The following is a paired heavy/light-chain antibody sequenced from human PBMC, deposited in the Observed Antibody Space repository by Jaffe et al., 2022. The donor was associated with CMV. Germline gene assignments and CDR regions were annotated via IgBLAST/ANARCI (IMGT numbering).Light chain of an antibody. Sequence: DIQMTQSPSTLSASVGDTVTITCRASQNIGTWLAWYQQKPGKAPKFLIFKASGLEGGVPSRFSGSGSGTEFTLTISSLQPDDFATYYCQQYNRYWTFGQGTKVEIK. CDR3: QQYNRYWT. CDR2: KAS. J-gene: IGKJ1*01. CDR1: QNIGTW. V-gene: IGKV1-5*03.
Heavy chain of an antibody. CDR3: SRGPPRCNRDCPGYFDQ. Sequence: EVQLLESGGGLAQPGGSLKLSCAVSGFTLDNYALSWVRQAPGKGLEWVSGFSDNTDTTYYADSVKGRFTISRDTSKNTIYLQMNSLRADDTAVYYCSRGPPRCNRDCPGYFDQWGQGALVTVSA. CDR2: FSDNTDTT. CDR1: GFTLDNYA. J-gene: IGHJ4*02. D-gene: IGHD1-1*01. V-gene: IGHV3-23*01.